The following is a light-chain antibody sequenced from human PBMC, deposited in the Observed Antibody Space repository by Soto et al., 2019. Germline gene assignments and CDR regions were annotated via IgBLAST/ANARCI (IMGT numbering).Light chain of an antibody. CDR1: QSISSY. Sequence: DIQMTQSASSLSASVGDRVTITCRASQSISSYLNWYQQKPGRAPKLLIYDASNLEAGVPSRFRGSGSGTVFTFTISRLQPEDIATYYCQQYENLPTFGQGTRLEIK. CDR2: DAS. J-gene: IGKJ5*01. CDR3: QQYENLPT. V-gene: IGKV1-33*01.